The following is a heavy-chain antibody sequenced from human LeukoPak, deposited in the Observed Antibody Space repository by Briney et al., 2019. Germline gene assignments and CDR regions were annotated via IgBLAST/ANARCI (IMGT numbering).Heavy chain of an antibody. D-gene: IGHD3-22*01. CDR3: ARDLSTKYYYDSSGYYHNFDY. V-gene: IGHV3-30-3*01. J-gene: IGHJ4*02. CDR2: ISYDGSNK. CDR1: GFTFSSYA. Sequence: GGSLRLSCAASGFTFSSYAMSWVRQAPGKGLEWVAVISYDGSNKYYTDSVKGRFTISRDNSKNTLYLQMDSLRAEDTAVYYCARDLSTKYYYDSSGYYHNFDYWGQGTLVTVSS.